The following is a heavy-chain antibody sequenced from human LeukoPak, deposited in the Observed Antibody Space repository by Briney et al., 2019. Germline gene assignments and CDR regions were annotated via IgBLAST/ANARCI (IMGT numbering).Heavy chain of an antibody. J-gene: IGHJ4*02. D-gene: IGHD4-23*01. V-gene: IGHV3-7*01. CDR3: ARVYGGNSVGFGY. CDR2: IKQYGSEK. Sequence: GGSLRLSCAPSGFTFSIYCMIWVRHAPGKGVEWVANIKQYGSEKHYVVSVKGRFTISRDNDKNSLYVQMHSLRAEDKAVYYCARVYGGNSVGFGYWGQGTLVTVSS. CDR1: GFTFSIYC.